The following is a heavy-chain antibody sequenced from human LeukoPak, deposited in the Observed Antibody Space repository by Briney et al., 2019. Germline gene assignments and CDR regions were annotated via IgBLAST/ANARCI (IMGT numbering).Heavy chain of an antibody. CDR2: IYYSGST. V-gene: IGHV4-59*01. D-gene: IGHD2-2*01. CDR3: ARSFSAMAFFDY. J-gene: IGHJ4*02. Sequence: PSETLSLTCTVSGGSISGYYWSWIRQPPGKGLEWIGYIYYSGSTSYNPSLKSRVTISVDMSKNQFSLKLSSVTAADTAVYYCARSFSAMAFFDYWGQGTLVTVSS. CDR1: GGSISGYY.